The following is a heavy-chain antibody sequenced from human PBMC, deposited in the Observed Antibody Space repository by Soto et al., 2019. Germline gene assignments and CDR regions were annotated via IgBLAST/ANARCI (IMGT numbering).Heavy chain of an antibody. J-gene: IGHJ4*02. CDR2: ISDIGGNT. V-gene: IGHV3-23*01. CDR3: ARDSYYYGSGSYYNYY. D-gene: IGHD3-10*01. Sequence: GGSLRLSCAASGFTFSNYAMSWVRQAPGKGLEWVSGISDIGGNTYYADSVKGRFTISRDNSKNTLYLQMNSLRAEDTAVYYCARDSYYYGSGSYYNYYWGQGTLVTVSS. CDR1: GFTFSNYA.